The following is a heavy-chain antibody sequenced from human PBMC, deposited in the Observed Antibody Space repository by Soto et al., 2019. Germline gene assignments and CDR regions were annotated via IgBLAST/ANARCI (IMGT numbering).Heavy chain of an antibody. D-gene: IGHD6-19*01. CDR3: AKDRSPLEQWLVQDY. Sequence: PGGSLRLSCAASGFTFSSYGMHWVRQAPGKGLEWVAVISYDGSNKYYADSVKGRFTISRDNSKNTLYLQMNSLRAEDTAVYYCAKDRSPLEQWLVQDYWGQGILVTVSS. CDR1: GFTFSSYG. J-gene: IGHJ4*02. V-gene: IGHV3-30*18. CDR2: ISYDGSNK.